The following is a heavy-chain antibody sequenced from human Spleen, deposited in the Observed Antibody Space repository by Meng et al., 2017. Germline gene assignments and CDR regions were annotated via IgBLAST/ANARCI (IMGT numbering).Heavy chain of an antibody. CDR1: GYTFTSYP. V-gene: IGHV7-4-1*02. CDR3: ARCPTRSYYYDSSGAFGY. Sequence: ASVKVSCKASGYTFTSYPMNWVRQAPGQGLEWMGWINTNTGNPTYAQGFTGRFVFSLDTSVSTAYLQISSLKAEDTAVYYCARCPTRSYYYDSSGAFGYWGQGTLVTVSS. J-gene: IGHJ4*02. CDR2: INTNTGNP. D-gene: IGHD3-22*01.